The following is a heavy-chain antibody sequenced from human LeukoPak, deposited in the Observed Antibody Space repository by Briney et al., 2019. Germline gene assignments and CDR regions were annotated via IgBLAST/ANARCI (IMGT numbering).Heavy chain of an antibody. V-gene: IGHV4-4*02. CDR1: GGSISSYY. Sequence: SETLSLTCTVSGGSISSYYWSWVRQPPGKGLEWIGEIYHSGSTNCNPPLKSRVTISVDKSKNQFSLKLSSVTAADTAVYYCASSTKWGDYFDYWGQGTLVTVSS. J-gene: IGHJ4*02. CDR2: IYHSGST. CDR3: ASSTKWGDYFDY. D-gene: IGHD1-26*01.